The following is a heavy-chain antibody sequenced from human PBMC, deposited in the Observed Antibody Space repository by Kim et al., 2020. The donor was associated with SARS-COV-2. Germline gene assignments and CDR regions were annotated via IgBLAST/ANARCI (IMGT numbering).Heavy chain of an antibody. CDR3: AREQLWFGELLNGMDV. Sequence: ASVKVSCKASGYTFTGYYMHWVRQAPGQGLEWMGWINPNSGGTNYAQKFQGRVTMTRDTSISTAYMELSRLRSDDTAVYYCAREQLWFGELLNGMDVWGQGTTVTVSS. V-gene: IGHV1-2*02. CDR2: INPNSGGT. J-gene: IGHJ6*02. CDR1: GYTFTGYY. D-gene: IGHD3-10*01.